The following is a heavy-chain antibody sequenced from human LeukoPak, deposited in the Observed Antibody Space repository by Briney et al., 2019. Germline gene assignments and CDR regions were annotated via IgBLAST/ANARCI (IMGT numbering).Heavy chain of an antibody. V-gene: IGHV4-59*12. CDR3: ARVGPYCGGDCYRNYYYYGMDV. D-gene: IGHD2-21*02. CDR2: IYYSGST. J-gene: IGHJ6*02. CDR1: GGSISSYY. Sequence: SETLSLTCTVSGGSISSYYWSWIRQPPGKGLEWIGYIYYSGSTNYNPSLKSRVTISVDTSKNQFSLKLSSVTAADTAVYYCARVGPYCGGDCYRNYYYYGMDVWGQGTTVTVSS.